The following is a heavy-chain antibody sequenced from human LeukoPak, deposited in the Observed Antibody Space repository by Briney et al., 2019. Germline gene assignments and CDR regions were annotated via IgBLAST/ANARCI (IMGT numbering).Heavy chain of an antibody. V-gene: IGHV1-18*01. CDR3: ARDRGLTAQQLGYFDY. CDR2: ISAYNGNT. CDR1: GYTLTSYG. Sequence: ASVKVSRKASGYTLTSYGISWVRQAPGQGLEWMGWISAYNGNTNYAQKLQGRVTMTTDTSTSTAYMELRSLRSDDTAVYYCARDRGLTAQQLGYFDYWGQGTLVTVSS. D-gene: IGHD6-13*01. J-gene: IGHJ4*02.